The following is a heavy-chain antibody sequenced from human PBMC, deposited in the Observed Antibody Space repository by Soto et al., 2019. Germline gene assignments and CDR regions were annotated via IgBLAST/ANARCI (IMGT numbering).Heavy chain of an antibody. J-gene: IGHJ6*03. CDR2: IFHSGNT. CDR3: ARETGDIVVVPAAIQGHYYYMDV. D-gene: IGHD2-2*01. V-gene: IGHV4-4*02. CDR1: SGSIDTTNW. Sequence: SETLSLTCAVSSGSIDTTNWWSWVRQPPGKGLEWIGEIFHSGNTYYNPSLASRVTISVDTSKNQFSLNLSSVTAADTAVYYCARETGDIVVVPAAIQGHYYYMDVWGKGTAVTVSS.